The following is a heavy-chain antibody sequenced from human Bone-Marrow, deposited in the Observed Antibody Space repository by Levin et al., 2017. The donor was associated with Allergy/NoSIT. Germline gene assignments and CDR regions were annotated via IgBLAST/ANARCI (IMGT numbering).Heavy chain of an antibody. CDR1: GFTFTTHG. CDR2: ISYDGNNK. J-gene: IGHJ6*02. D-gene: IGHD4-17*01. CDR3: AKDLQSYGDYDYYFYGMDV. Sequence: GGSLRLSCTASGFTFTTHGMHWVRQSPGKGLEWVALISYDGNNKYYADSVKGRFTISRDNSNNTVYMQVSRLRAEDTAVYFCAKDLQSYGDYDYYFYGMDVWGQGTTVIVSS. V-gene: IGHV3-30*18.